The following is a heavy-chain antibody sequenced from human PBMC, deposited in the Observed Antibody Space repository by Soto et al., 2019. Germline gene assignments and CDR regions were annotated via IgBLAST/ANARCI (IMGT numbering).Heavy chain of an antibody. CDR1: GYTFTGYY. V-gene: IGHV1-2*04. CDR3: ARDRSEASGYYYYYGMDV. J-gene: IGHJ6*02. Sequence: GASVKVSCKASGYTFTGYYMHWVRQAPGQGLEWMGWINPNSGGTNYAQKFQGWVTMTRDTSISTAYMELSRLRSDDTAVYYCARDRSEASGYYYYYGMDVWGQGTTVTVSS. CDR2: INPNSGGT. D-gene: IGHD6-25*01.